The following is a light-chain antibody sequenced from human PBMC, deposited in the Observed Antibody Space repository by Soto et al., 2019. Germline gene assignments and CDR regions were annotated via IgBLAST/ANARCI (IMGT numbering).Light chain of an antibody. CDR3: NSYTSTSTPYV. V-gene: IGLV2-14*01. J-gene: IGLJ1*01. Sequence: QSVLNQPASVSGSPGQSITISCAGTSSDVGRYTYVSWYQQHPGKAPKLIIYDVYNRPSGVSTRFSGSKSGNTASLTISGLQAGDDSDYYCNSYTSTSTPYVFGGGTKVTVL. CDR2: DVY. CDR1: SSDVGRYTY.